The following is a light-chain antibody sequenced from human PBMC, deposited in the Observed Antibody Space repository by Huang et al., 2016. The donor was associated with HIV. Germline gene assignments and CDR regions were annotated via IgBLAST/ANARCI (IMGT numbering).Light chain of an antibody. CDR3: QQYYSPPYT. CDR1: QAIGDS. Sequence: IQMTQSPSSLSASVGDRVTITCRARQAIGDSFAWDHQKPGKAPNLLLYAASRLISGVPSRVSGSGSGTDHTLTISSLQPGDFATYYCQQYYSPPYTFGQGTNLEIK. V-gene: IGKV1-NL1*01. J-gene: IGKJ2*01. CDR2: AAS.